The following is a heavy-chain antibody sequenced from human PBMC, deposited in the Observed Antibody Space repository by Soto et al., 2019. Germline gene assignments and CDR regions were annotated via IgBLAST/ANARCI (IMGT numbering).Heavy chain of an antibody. V-gene: IGHV3-74*01. CDR3: ASGHYDFWSGYSPYYYYGMDV. D-gene: IGHD3-3*01. CDR2: INSDGSST. J-gene: IGHJ6*02. CDR1: GFTFSSYW. Sequence: LRLSCAASGFTFSSYWMHWVRQAPGKGLVWVSRINSDGSSTSYADSVKGRFTISRDNAKNTLYLQMNNLRAEDTAVYYCASGHYDFWSGYSPYYYYGMDVWGQGTTVTVSS.